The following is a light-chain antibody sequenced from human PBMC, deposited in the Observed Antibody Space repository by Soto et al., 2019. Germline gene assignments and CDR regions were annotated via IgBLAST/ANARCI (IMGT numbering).Light chain of an antibody. CDR1: QSISSY. Sequence: DIHMTQSPSSLSASVGDRVTITCRASQSISSYLHWYQQKPGRAPTLLINVASTLQSGLPSRFSGRGSGTDFTLAITSLQPEDFATYYCQQSSSTPQTFGGGTKV. V-gene: IGKV1-39*01. CDR2: VAS. J-gene: IGKJ4*01. CDR3: QQSSSTPQT.